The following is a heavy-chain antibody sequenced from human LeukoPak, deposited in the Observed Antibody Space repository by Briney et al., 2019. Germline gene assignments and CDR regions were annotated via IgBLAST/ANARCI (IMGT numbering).Heavy chain of an antibody. CDR1: GFTFGTYA. CDR3: ARGAILGGYNLIDD. J-gene: IGHJ4*02. V-gene: IGHV3-30*04. CDR2: ILSDGSIQ. D-gene: IGHD1-26*01. Sequence: GSLRLSCAASGFTFGTYAMRWVRQAPGKGLEWVAVILSDGSIQNTADSVRGRFIISRDNSKNTLFLQMNRLRTEDTAVYYCARGAILGGYNLIDDWGQGTLVTVSS.